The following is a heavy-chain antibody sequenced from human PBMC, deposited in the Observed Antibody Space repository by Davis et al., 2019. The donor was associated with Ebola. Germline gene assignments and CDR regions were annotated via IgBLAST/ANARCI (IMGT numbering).Heavy chain of an antibody. J-gene: IGHJ6*02. Sequence: SVPVSCMASLYTFNTYVLHWVRQAPGQGLAWMGWINAANGNTRHSPKFQDRVTIIRDRSANTVYMELSSLRSEDTAVYYCAREGRVQGLISAGMDVWGQGTTVTVSS. V-gene: IGHV1-3*01. D-gene: IGHD3-10*01. CDR1: LYTFNTYV. CDR3: AREGRVQGLISAGMDV. CDR2: INAANGNT.